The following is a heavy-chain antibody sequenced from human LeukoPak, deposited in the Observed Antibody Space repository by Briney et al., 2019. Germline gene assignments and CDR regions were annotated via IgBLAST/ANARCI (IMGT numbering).Heavy chain of an antibody. D-gene: IGHD6-13*01. Sequence: SETLSLTCTVSGGSISSGGYYWSWIRQHPGTGLEWLGYIYYSGSTYYNPSLKSRVTISVDTSKNQFSLKLSSVTAADTAVFYCARESRLYSSSWYFDYWGQGTLVTVSS. CDR2: IYYSGST. V-gene: IGHV4-31*03. CDR1: GGSISSGGYY. CDR3: ARESRLYSSSWYFDY. J-gene: IGHJ4*02.